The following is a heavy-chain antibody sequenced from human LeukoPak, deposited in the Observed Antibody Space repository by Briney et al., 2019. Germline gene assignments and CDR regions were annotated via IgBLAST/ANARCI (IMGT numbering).Heavy chain of an antibody. D-gene: IGHD3-16*02. CDR2: FDPEDGET. CDR1: GYVLIELS. J-gene: IGHJ4*02. Sequence: PRASVKVSCKVSGYVLIELSTHWVRQAPGKGLEWMGGFDPEDGETIYAQKFQGRVTMTEDTSTDTAYMELSSLRSEDTAVYYCAIIPLGGRFDYWGQGTLVIVSS. V-gene: IGHV1-24*01. CDR3: AIIPLGGRFDY.